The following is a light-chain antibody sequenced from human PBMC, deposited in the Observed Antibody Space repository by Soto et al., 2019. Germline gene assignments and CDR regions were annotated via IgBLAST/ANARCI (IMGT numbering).Light chain of an antibody. Sequence: QSALTQPRSVSGSPGQSVTISCTGTSSDVGGYNYVSWCQQHPGKAPKLMIYDVSKRPSGVPDRFSGSKSGNTASLTISGLQAEDEVDYYCCSYAGSYTYVFGTGTKVTVL. CDR1: SSDVGGYNY. CDR2: DVS. CDR3: CSYAGSYTYV. V-gene: IGLV2-11*01. J-gene: IGLJ1*01.